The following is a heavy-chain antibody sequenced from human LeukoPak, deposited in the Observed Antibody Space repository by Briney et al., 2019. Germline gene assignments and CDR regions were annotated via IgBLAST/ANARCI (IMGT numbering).Heavy chain of an antibody. CDR1: GGSISSYY. CDR2: IYYGGST. J-gene: IGHJ4*02. CDR3: VRGAGGRHIDY. V-gene: IGHV4-59*01. D-gene: IGHD3-10*01. Sequence: TSETLSLTCTVSGGSISSYYWSWIRQPPGKGLEYVGYIYYGGSTNYNPSLGGRVTISLDTSKNQFSLKLSSVTAADTAVYYCVRGAGGRHIDYWGQGTLVTVSS.